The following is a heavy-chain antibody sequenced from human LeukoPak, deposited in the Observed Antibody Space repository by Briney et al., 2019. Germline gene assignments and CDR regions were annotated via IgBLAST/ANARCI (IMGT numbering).Heavy chain of an antibody. V-gene: IGHV1-18*01. D-gene: IGHD4-11*01. CDR1: GYTFTSYG. CDR3: ARGTITTSVSYYYYMDV. J-gene: IGHJ6*03. CDR2: ISAYNGNT. Sequence: ASVKVSCKASGYTFTSYGISWVRQAPGQGLEWMGWISAYNGNTNYAQKLQGRVTMTTDTSTSTAYMELRSLRSDDTAVYYCARGTITTSVSYYYYMDVWGKGTTVTVSS.